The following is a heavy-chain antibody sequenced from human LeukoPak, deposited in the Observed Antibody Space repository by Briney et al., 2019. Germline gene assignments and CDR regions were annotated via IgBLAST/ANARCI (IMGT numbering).Heavy chain of an antibody. CDR1: GGSISSYY. J-gene: IGHJ4*02. D-gene: IGHD6-13*01. CDR3: ARHKGARGSSSPFGY. CDR2: IYYSGST. V-gene: IGHV4-59*08. Sequence: SETLSLTCTVSGGSISSYYWSWLRPPPGKGLEGRGNIYYSGSTHYHPSLKSRVTISVDTSKKQFSLKLSSVTAADTAVYYCARHKGARGSSSPFGYWGQGTLVTVSS.